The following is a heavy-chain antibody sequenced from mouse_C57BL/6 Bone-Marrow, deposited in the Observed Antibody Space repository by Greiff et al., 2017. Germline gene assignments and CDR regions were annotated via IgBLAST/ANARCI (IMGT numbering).Heavy chain of an antibody. CDR2: IDPSDSYT. D-gene: IGHD2-10*02. CDR1: GYTFTSYW. J-gene: IGHJ4*01. V-gene: IGHV1-59*01. Sequence: VQLQQPGAELVRPGTSVKLSCKASGYTFTSYWMHWVKQSPGQGLEWIGVIDPSDSYTNYNQKFKGKATLTVDTSSSTAYMQLSSLTSEDSAVYYCANSGYGNRNYYAMDYGGRGTSVTVTA. CDR3: ANSGYGNRNYYAMDY.